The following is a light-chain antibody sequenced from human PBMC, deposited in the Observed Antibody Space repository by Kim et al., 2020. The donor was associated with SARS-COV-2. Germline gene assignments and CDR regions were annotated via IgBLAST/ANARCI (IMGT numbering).Light chain of an antibody. V-gene: IGKV1-33*01. J-gene: IGKJ5*01. CDR3: QQYDNLPT. Sequence: SASVGDRVTITCQASQDIRNYLNWYQQKPGKAPTLLIYDASNLETGVPSRFSGSGSGKDFTFTISSLQPEDIATYYCQQYDNLPTFGQGTRLEIK. CDR2: DAS. CDR1: QDIRNY.